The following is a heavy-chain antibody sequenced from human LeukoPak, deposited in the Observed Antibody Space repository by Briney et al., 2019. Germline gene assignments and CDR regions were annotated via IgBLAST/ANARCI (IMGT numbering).Heavy chain of an antibody. CDR2: ISSSSSYI. J-gene: IGHJ4*02. CDR3: ASYPLDY. CDR1: RFTVSSNY. V-gene: IGHV3-21*01. Sequence: GGSLRLSCAASRFTVSSNYMSWVRQAPGKGLEWVSSISSSSSYIYYADSVKGRFTISRDNVKNSLYLQMNSLRAEDTAVYYCASYPLDYWGQGTLVTVSS.